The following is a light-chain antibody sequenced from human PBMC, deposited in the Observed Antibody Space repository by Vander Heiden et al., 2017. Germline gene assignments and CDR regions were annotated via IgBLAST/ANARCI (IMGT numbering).Light chain of an antibody. J-gene: IGKJ3*01. CDR3: QQDYSIPVT. CDR2: WAS. V-gene: IGKV4-1*01. Sequence: DIVMTQSPDSLSVSLDERATINCKSSQSVLYSSNNKNYLAWYQQKPGQPPKLLIYWASTRESGVPDRFSGSGSGTDFTLTISSLQAEDVALYYCQQDYSIPVTFGHGTKVDIK. CDR1: QSVLYSSNNKNY.